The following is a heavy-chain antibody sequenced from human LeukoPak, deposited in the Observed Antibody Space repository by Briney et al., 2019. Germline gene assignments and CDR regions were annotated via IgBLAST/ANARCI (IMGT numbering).Heavy chain of an antibody. V-gene: IGHV1-18*01. CDR2: ISAYNGNT. Sequence: ASVKVSCKASGGTFTSYGISWVRQAPGQGLEWTGWISAYNGNTNYAQKLQGRVTMTTDTSTSTAYMELRSLRSDDTAVYYCASLKNSYDSSGYLVTHAFDIWGQGTMVTVSS. D-gene: IGHD3-22*01. J-gene: IGHJ3*02. CDR3: ASLKNSYDSSGYLVTHAFDI. CDR1: GGTFTSYG.